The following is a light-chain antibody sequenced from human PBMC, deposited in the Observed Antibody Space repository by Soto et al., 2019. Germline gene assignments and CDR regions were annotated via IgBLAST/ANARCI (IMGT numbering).Light chain of an antibody. Sequence: SYELTQPPSMSVSPGQTASITCSGDNLGDKYVCWYQQKPGQSPVLVIYEDTKRPSGIPERFSGSNSGNTATLTISGTQALDEADYYCQAWDSSTVIFAGGTKVTVL. V-gene: IGLV3-1*01. CDR3: QAWDSSTVI. CDR2: EDT. J-gene: IGLJ2*01. CDR1: NLGDKY.